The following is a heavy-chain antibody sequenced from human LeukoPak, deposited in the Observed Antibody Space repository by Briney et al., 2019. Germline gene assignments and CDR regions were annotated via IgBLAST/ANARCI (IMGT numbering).Heavy chain of an antibody. D-gene: IGHD6-13*01. CDR3: ARDSRIAAAGTSFFYYYYGMDV. Sequence: SQTLSLTCTVSGGSISSGGYYWSWIRQPPGKGLEWIGYIYHSGSTNYNPSLKSRVTISVDTSKNQFSLKLSSVTAADTAVYYCARDSRIAAAGTSFFYYYYGMDVWGQGTTVTVSS. J-gene: IGHJ6*02. CDR2: IYHSGST. V-gene: IGHV4-30-2*01. CDR1: GGSISSGGYY.